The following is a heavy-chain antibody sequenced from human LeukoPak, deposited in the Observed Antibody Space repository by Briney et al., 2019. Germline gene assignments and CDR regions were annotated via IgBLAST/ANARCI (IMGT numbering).Heavy chain of an antibody. CDR2: ISGSGGST. V-gene: IGHV3-23*01. D-gene: IGHD3-9*01. J-gene: IGHJ4*02. CDR3: ANSFRRYFDWLLSEGPPFDFDY. Sequence: GGSLRLSCAASGFTFSSYAMSWVRQAPGKGLEWVSAISGSGGSTYYADSVKGRFTISRDNSKNTLYLQMNSLRAEDTAVYYCANSFRRYFDWLLSEGPPFDFDYWGQGTLVTVSS. CDR1: GFTFSSYA.